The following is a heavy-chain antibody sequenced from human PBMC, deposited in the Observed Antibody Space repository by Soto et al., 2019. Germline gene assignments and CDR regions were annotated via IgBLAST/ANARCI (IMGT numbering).Heavy chain of an antibody. V-gene: IGHV3-21*02. CDR3: ARGTAARITVLRVPPPMRGFDI. CDR2: IRRGNNYT. Sequence: EVQLVESGGGLVKPGGSLRLSCIASGFTFRSYSMTWVRQAPGKGLEWVSSIRRGNNYTSYADSVKGRFTISRDNAKNSLFLQVNSLRAEDTAVYYCARGTAARITVLRVPPPMRGFDIWGQGTMVTVSS. D-gene: IGHD2-8*01. CDR1: GFTFRSYS. J-gene: IGHJ3*02.